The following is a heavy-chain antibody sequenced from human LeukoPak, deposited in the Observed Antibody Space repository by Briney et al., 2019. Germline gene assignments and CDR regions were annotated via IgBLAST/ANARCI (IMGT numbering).Heavy chain of an antibody. CDR1: GGSFSGYY. V-gene: IGHV4-34*01. CDR3: ARGEVATVVTRGDAFDI. Sequence: SETLSLTCAVYGGSFSGYYWSWIRQPPGKGLEWIGEINHSGSTNYNPSLKSRVTISVDTSKNQFSLKLSSVTAADTAVYYCARGEVATVVTRGDAFDIWGQGTMVTVSS. J-gene: IGHJ3*02. D-gene: IGHD4-23*01. CDR2: INHSGST.